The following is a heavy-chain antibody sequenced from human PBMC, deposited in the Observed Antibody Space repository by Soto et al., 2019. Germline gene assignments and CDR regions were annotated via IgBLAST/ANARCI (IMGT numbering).Heavy chain of an antibody. J-gene: IGHJ5*02. D-gene: IGHD6-13*01. CDR2: IIAMSGTV. Sequence: SVKVSCKAVGGTFSDYVISLVRQAPGQGLEWMGGIIAMSGTVNNAQKFQDRVTTTADESTSTAYMELSSLRSEDTAIYYCAREAGYNWFDPWGQGTLVTVSS. CDR1: GGTFSDYV. V-gene: IGHV1-69*13. CDR3: AREAGYNWFDP.